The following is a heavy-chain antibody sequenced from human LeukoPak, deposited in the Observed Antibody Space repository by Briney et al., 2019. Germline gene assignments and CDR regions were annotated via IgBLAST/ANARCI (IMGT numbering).Heavy chain of an antibody. J-gene: IGHJ3*02. CDR2: IYYSGST. D-gene: IGHD3-16*01. CDR1: GYSISSSYY. V-gene: IGHV4-59*12. CDR3: ARFGGNSAFDI. Sequence: SETLSLTCTVSGYSISSSYYWSWIRQPPGKGLEWIGYIYYSGSTNYNPSLKSRVTMSIDTSNNQFSLNLNSVTAADTAIYYCARFGGNSAFDIWGQETMVTVSS.